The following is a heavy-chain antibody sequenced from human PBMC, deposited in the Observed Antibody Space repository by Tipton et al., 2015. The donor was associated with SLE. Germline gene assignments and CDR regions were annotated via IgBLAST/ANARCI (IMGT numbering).Heavy chain of an antibody. J-gene: IGHJ4*02. Sequence: QSGAEVKKPGASVKVSCKASGYTFTSYGINGVRQAPGQGLEWVGWVSAYNGDTNYAQKLQGRVTMTTDTSKSTAYMELMSLRSDDTAVYYCARDATYSSNFDYWGQGTLVTVSS. CDR1: GYTFTSYG. V-gene: IGHV1-18*01. CDR2: VSAYNGDT. CDR3: ARDATYSSNFDY. D-gene: IGHD2-21*01.